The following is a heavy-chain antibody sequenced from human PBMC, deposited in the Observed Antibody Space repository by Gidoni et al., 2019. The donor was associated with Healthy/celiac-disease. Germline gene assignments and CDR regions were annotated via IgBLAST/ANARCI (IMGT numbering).Heavy chain of an antibody. CDR3: AKDRAAASGVGYFDL. CDR1: GFTFDAYA. V-gene: IGHV3-9*01. J-gene: IGHJ2*01. Sequence: EVQLVEAGGGLVQPGRSLRLSCAASGFTFDAYAMHWVRQAPGKGLEWVSGSSWNSGSIGYADSVKGRFTISRDNAKNSLYLQMNSLRAEDTALYYCAKDRAAASGVGYFDLWGRGTLVTVSS. CDR2: SSWNSGSI. D-gene: IGHD6-13*01.